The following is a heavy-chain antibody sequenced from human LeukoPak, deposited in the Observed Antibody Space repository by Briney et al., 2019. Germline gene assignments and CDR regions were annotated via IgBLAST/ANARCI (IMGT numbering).Heavy chain of an antibody. V-gene: IGHV3-21*01. J-gene: IGHJ6*02. CDR1: GFTFSSYS. CDR2: ISSSSNYI. Sequence: GGSLRLSCAASGFTFSSYSMNWVRQAPGKGLEWVSSISSSSNYIYYADSVKGRFTISRDNAKNSLYLQMNSLRAEDTAVYYCARDDSNGVTTDRYYYYGMDVWGQGTTVTVSS. D-gene: IGHD2-21*02. CDR3: ARDDSNGVTTDRYYYYGMDV.